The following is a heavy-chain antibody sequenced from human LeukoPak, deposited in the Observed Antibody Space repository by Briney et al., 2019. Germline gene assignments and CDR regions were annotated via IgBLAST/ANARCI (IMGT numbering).Heavy chain of an antibody. V-gene: IGHV4-4*02. CDR3: ARQNGGYDLGPLDY. CDR1: GGSISSNIW. J-gene: IGHJ4*02. Sequence: SGTLSLTCAVSGGSISSNIWRSWVRQPPGKGLEWIGEMYHSGSTNSNPSLKSRVTISVDKSRNQFSLKLSSVTAADTAVYYCARQNGGYDLGPLDYWGQGTLVTVSS. CDR2: MYHSGST. D-gene: IGHD5-12*01.